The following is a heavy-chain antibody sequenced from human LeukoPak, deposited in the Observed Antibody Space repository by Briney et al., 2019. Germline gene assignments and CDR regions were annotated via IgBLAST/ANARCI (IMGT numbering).Heavy chain of an antibody. CDR1: GFTFSSYW. V-gene: IGHV3-74*01. CDR3: ARGGDYKNDY. J-gene: IGHJ4*02. D-gene: IGHD4-17*01. Sequence: SGGSLRLSCAASGFTFSSYWMHWVRQTPGKGLVWVSRINGAGSSISYADSVKGRVTIPRDNAKNTLYLQMNNLRAEDTAVYYCARGGDYKNDYWGQGTLVTVSS. CDR2: INGAGSSI.